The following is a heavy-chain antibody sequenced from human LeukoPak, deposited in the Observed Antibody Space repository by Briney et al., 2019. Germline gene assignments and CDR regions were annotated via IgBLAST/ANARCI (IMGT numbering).Heavy chain of an antibody. CDR1: GFTFGDYA. Sequence: GGSLRLSCTASGFTFGDYAMSWFRQAPGKGVEWVGFIRSKAYGGTTEYAASVKGRFTISRDDSKSIAYLQMNSLETEDTAVYYCARAGISSSWYFELVYYFDYWGQGTLVTVSS. V-gene: IGHV3-49*03. D-gene: IGHD6-13*01. J-gene: IGHJ4*02. CDR3: ARAGISSSWYFELVYYFDY. CDR2: IRSKAYGGTT.